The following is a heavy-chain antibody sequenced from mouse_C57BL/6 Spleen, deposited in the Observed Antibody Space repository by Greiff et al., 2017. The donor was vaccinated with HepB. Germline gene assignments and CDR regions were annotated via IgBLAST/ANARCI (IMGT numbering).Heavy chain of an antibody. CDR3: TRYPSIYDGPGWFAY. D-gene: IGHD2-3*01. J-gene: IGHJ3*01. Sequence: VQLQQSGAELVRPGASVTLSCKASGYTFTDYEMHWVKQTPVHGLEWIGAIDPETGGTAYNQKFKGKAILTADKSSSTAYMELRSLTSEDSAVYYCTRYPSIYDGPGWFAYWGQGTLVTVSA. V-gene: IGHV1-15*01. CDR1: GYTFTDYE. CDR2: IDPETGGT.